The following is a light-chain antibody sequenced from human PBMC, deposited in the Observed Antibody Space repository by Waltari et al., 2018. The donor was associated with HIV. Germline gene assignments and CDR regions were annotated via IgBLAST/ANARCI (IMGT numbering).Light chain of an antibody. CDR2: AAS. J-gene: IGKJ2*01. V-gene: IGKV3-15*01. CDR1: QSINRN. CDR3: QQYDSWPADT. Sequence: EIVMTLSPDTLSVSPGERATLSCRASQSINRNLVWYQQEPGQDARLLIYAASTRAIGIPARFSGSGSGTEFTLTISSLQSDDFAVYYCQQYDSWPADTFGQGTKLEIK.